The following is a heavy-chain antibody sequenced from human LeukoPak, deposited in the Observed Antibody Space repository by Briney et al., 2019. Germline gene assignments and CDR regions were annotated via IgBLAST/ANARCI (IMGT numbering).Heavy chain of an antibody. CDR3: ATIYGYDSSGYRMFYFDY. D-gene: IGHD3-22*01. V-gene: IGHV1-69*04. J-gene: IGHJ4*02. CDR1: GGTFSSYA. CDR2: IIPILGIA. Sequence: SVKVSCKASGGTFSSYAISWVRQAPGQGLEWMGRIIPILGIANYAQKFQGRVTITADKSTSTAYMELSSLRSEDTAVYYCATIYGYDSSGYRMFYFDYWGQGTLVTVSS.